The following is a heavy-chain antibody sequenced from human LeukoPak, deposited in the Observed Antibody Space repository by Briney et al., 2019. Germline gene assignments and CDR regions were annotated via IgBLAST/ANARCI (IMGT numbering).Heavy chain of an antibody. V-gene: IGHV1-18*01. Sequence: ASVKVSCKASGYTFTNYGITWVRLAPGQGLERMGWISAYNGNTNYAQKLQGRVTMTIDKTTSTAYMELRSLRSDDTAVYYCARGGANCSGGRCPLNWFDPWGQGTPVTVSS. CDR3: ARGGANCSGGRCPLNWFDP. J-gene: IGHJ5*02. D-gene: IGHD2-15*01. CDR2: ISAYNGNT. CDR1: GYTFTNYG.